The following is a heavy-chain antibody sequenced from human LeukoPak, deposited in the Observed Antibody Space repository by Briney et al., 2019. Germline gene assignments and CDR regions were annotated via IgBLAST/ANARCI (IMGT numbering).Heavy chain of an antibody. CDR2: IYYSGST. J-gene: IGHJ3*02. D-gene: IGHD4-17*01. V-gene: IGHV4-61*05. Sequence: SETLSLTCTVSGGSISSSSYYWGWIRQPPGKGLEWIGYIYYSGSTNYNPSLKSRVTISVDTSKNQFSLKLSSVTAADTAVYYCARDGRDYGDYVRAFDIWGQGTMVTVSS. CDR1: GGSISSSSYY. CDR3: ARDGRDYGDYVRAFDI.